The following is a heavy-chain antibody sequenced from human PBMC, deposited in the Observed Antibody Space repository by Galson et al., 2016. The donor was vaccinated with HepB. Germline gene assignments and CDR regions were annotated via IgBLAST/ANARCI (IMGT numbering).Heavy chain of an antibody. CDR3: AKGAYSLPENFQH. CDR1: GFTFSSFA. V-gene: IGHV3-23*01. J-gene: IGHJ1*01. CDR2: ISGSGGTT. D-gene: IGHD2-15*01. Sequence: SLRLSCAASGFTFSSFAMSWVRRVPGKGLEWVSSISGSGGTTYYADSLKGRFTISRDNSKSTLYLQMNSLRAEDTAVYYCAKGAYSLPENFQHWGQGTLVTVSS.